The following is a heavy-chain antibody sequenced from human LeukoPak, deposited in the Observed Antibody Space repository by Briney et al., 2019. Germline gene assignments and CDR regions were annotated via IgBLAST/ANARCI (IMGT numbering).Heavy chain of an antibody. CDR2: ISAGGGST. D-gene: IGHD1-20*01. CDR3: AKAKGFNWNGYYFDH. J-gene: IGHJ4*02. CDR1: GFTFSNYA. Sequence: GGSLRLSCAASGFTFSNYAMSWVRQAPGKGLEWVSGISAGGGSTYHADSVKGRFTISRDNSKNTLYLQMNSLRAEDTAVYYCAKAKGFNWNGYYFDHWGQGTLVTVSS. V-gene: IGHV3-23*01.